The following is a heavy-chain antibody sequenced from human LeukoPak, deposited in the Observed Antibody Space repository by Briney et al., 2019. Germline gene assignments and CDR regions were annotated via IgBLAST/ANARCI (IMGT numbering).Heavy chain of an antibody. J-gene: IGHJ4*02. D-gene: IGHD5-24*01. CDR1: GASISSGGYY. Sequence: KSSETLSLTCTVSGASISSGGYYWSWIRQQPGKGLEWIGYSHYSGTSYYSTSLKSRIAISIGTSKNQFSLKLSSVTAADTAVYYCARLRMMATFDYWGQGTLVTVSS. V-gene: IGHV4-31*03. CDR2: SHYSGTS. CDR3: ARLRMMATFDY.